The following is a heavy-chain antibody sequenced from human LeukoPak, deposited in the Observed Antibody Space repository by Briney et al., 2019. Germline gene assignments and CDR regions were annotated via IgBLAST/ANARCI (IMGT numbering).Heavy chain of an antibody. D-gene: IGHD1-26*01. Sequence: GGSLRLSCAASGFTFDDYVMSWFRQAPGRGLEWVSGINWNGGSTGYADSVKGRFTISRDNAKNSLYLQMNSLRAEDTGFYYCARDAVGTTTREVWFDYWGQGTLVTVSS. V-gene: IGHV3-20*04. CDR3: ARDAVGTTTREVWFDY. CDR2: INWNGGST. CDR1: GFTFDDYV. J-gene: IGHJ4*02.